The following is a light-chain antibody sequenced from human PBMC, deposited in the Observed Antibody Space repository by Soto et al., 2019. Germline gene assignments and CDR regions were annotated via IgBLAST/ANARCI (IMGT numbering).Light chain of an antibody. J-gene: IGKJ1*01. CDR1: LSVSSSY. Sequence: EIVLTQFPGALFLSTGERATLSCRASLSVSSSYLAWYQQKPGQAPRLLIYGASSRATGIPDRFSGSGSGTDFTLTINRLEPEDFAVYYCQQYGSSWTFGQGTKVDIK. CDR2: GAS. V-gene: IGKV3-20*01. CDR3: QQYGSSWT.